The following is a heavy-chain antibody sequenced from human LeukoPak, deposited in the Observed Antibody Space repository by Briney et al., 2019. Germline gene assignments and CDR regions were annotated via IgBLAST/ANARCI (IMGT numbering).Heavy chain of an antibody. D-gene: IGHD6-13*01. J-gene: IGHJ3*02. CDR3: ARVAAGDRGAFDI. CDR1: GYTFTSYY. V-gene: IGHV1-46*01. Sequence: ASVKVSFKASGYTFTSYYMHWVRQAPGQGLEWMGIINPSGGSTSYAQKFQGRVTMTRDTSTSTVYMELSSLRSEDTAVYYCARVAAGDRGAFDIWGQGTMVTVSS. CDR2: INPSGGST.